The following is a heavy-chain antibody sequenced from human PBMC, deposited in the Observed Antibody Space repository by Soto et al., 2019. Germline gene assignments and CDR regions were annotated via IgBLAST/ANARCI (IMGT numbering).Heavy chain of an antibody. V-gene: IGHV4-59*12. CDR1: NGSISGFY. CDR3: VRVGVGIGNHFDS. J-gene: IGHJ4*02. Sequence: SATLSLTCSVSNGSISGFYWTWIRQPPGKILEWIGYIHYSGRTDYNPSLTSRATMSVDTSKNQFSLNLKSITAADTAVYYCVRVGVGIGNHFDSWRRGALVTVS. D-gene: IGHD1-26*01. CDR2: IHYSGRT.